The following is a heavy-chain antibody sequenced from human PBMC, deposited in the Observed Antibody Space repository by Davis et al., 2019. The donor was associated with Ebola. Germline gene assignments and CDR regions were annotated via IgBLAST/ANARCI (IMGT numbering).Heavy chain of an antibody. D-gene: IGHD3-10*01. V-gene: IGHV3-23*01. Sequence: ESLKISCVTSGFTFHNYAMTWVRPAPGKGLEWVSVVKSDRDTNYAGSVKGRFTISRDNSKNTLHLQMNGLRAEDTAIYYCAAEGRSSRPGYWGQGTLVTVSS. J-gene: IGHJ4*02. CDR2: VKSDRDT. CDR1: GFTFHNYA. CDR3: AAEGRSSRPGY.